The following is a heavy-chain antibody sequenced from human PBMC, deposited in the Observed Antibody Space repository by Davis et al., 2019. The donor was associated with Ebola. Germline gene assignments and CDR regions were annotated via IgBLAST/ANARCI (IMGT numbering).Heavy chain of an antibody. V-gene: IGHV4-59*01. CDR3: ARSAKRSGWFFDA. CDR1: GDSLSNFY. J-gene: IGHJ4*02. Sequence: MPGGSLRLSCTVSGDSLSNFYWSWVRQAPGNTLEWIGYIYYGGYTNYNPSLKSRVTISEDTSKNQFSLKLTSMTAADTAVYYCARSAKRSGWFFDAWGQGRLVIVSS. D-gene: IGHD6-19*01. CDR2: IYYGGYT.